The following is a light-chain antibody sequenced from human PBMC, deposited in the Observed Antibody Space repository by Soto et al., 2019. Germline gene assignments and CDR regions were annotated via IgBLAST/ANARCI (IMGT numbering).Light chain of an antibody. CDR3: QHYDSYSDP. Sequence: DLEMTQNPNTLSASVGDRVTITGRASQTISSWLAWYQQKPGKAPKLLIYKASTLKSGVPSRFSGSGSGTEFTLTISSLQPDDFTTYYCQHYDSYSDPFGQGTK. V-gene: IGKV1-5*03. CDR2: KAS. CDR1: QTISSW. J-gene: IGKJ1*01.